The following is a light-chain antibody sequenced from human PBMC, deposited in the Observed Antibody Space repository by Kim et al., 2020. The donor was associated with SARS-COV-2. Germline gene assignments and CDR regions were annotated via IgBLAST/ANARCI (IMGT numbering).Light chain of an antibody. J-gene: IGKJ4*01. CDR2: LGS. CDR1: QSLLHSNGYNS. CDR3: MQALQTPLT. Sequence: DIVMTQSPLSLPVTPGEPASISCRSSQSLLHSNGYNSLDWYLQKPGQSPHLLIYLGSNRASGVPDRFSGSGSGTDFTLKISRVEAEDVGVYYCMQALQTPLTFGGGTKLEIK. V-gene: IGKV2-28*01.